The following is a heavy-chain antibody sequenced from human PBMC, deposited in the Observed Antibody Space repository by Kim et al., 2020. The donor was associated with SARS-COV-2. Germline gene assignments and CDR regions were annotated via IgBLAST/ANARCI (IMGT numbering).Heavy chain of an antibody. CDR3: ATPQGDF. J-gene: IGHJ4*02. Sequence: GGRTYDADAVKGRFTISRDNSRNTVYRQMNSLRAEDAAGYYCATPQGDFWGQGTLGTVSS. V-gene: IGHV3-23*01. CDR2: GGRT.